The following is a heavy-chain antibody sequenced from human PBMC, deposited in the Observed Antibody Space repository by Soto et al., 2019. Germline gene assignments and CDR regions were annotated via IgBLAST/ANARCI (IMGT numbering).Heavy chain of an antibody. D-gene: IGHD3-10*01. Sequence: QVQLVEAGGGVVQPGRSLRLSCAASGFPFTSYGMHWVREGPDKGLEWVAIISYDGSDKYYADSVKGRFTISRDNSKNTQYLQMNSLRPEDTTLYFCVGGQYDFVYLRQATLVIVSS. V-gene: IGHV3-30*03. CDR2: ISYDGSDK. J-gene: IGHJ4*02. CDR3: VGGQYDFVY. CDR1: GFPFTSYG.